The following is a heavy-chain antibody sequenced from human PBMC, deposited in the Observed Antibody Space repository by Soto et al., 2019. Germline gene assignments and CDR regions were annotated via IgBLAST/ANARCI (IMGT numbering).Heavy chain of an antibody. J-gene: IGHJ6*02. Sequence: PGGSLRLSCAASGFTFSSYWMHWVRQAPGKGLVWVSRINSDGSSTSYADSVKGRFTISRDNAKNTLYLQMNSLRAEDTAVYYCARGQGGFHYYYYGMDVWGQGTTVTVSS. V-gene: IGHV3-74*01. D-gene: IGHD3-16*01. CDR3: ARGQGGFHYYYYGMDV. CDR2: INSDGSST. CDR1: GFTFSSYW.